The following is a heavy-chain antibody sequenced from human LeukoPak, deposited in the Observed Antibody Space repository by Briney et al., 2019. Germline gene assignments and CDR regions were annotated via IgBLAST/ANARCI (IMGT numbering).Heavy chain of an antibody. CDR1: GFSFSSYG. Sequence: GRSLRLSCVASGFSFSSYGVHWVRQAPGKGLEWVSVFYSGGSTYYADSVKGRFTISRDNSKNTLYLQMNSLRAEDTAVYYCARGGGPYYFDYWGQGTLLTVSS. CDR3: ARGGGPYYFDY. J-gene: IGHJ4*02. V-gene: IGHV3-66*01. D-gene: IGHD3-16*01. CDR2: FYSGGST.